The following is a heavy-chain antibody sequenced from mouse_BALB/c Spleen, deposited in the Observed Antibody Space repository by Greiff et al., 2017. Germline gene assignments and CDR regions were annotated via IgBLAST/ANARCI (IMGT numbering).Heavy chain of an antibody. CDR1: GYSFTGYF. D-gene: IGHD2-4*01. CDR2: INPYNGDT. J-gene: IGHJ3*01. CDR3: ARSDYDYDEAWFAY. V-gene: IGHV1-20*02. Sequence: VQLKQSGPELVKPGASVKISCKASGYSFTGYFMNWVMQSHGKSLEWIGRINPYNGDTFYNQKFKGKATLTVDKSSSTAHMELRSLASEDSAVYYCARSDYDYDEAWFAYWGQGTLVTVSA.